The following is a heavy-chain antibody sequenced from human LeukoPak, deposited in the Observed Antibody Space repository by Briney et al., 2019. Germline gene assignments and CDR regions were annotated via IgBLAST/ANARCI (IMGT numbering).Heavy chain of an antibody. J-gene: IGHJ3*02. CDR1: GFTFTTYV. CDR3: ASYRNGAFDI. CDR2: ISAYNGDT. Sequence: ASVKVSCKTSGFTFTTYVISWVRQAPRLGLECMGWISAYNGDTNYAQNVQDRVTMTTDTSTSTAYLELRNQRSDDTAVYFCASYRNGAFDIWGQGTTITVSS. D-gene: IGHD1-14*01. V-gene: IGHV1-18*01.